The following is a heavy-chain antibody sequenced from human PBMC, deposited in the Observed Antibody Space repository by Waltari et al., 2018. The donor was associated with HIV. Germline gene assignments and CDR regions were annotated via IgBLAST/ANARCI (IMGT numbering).Heavy chain of an antibody. CDR3: AKSGGYYPDYLDY. J-gene: IGHJ4*02. V-gene: IGHV3-23*01. CDR2: ISGSGGST. D-gene: IGHD3-22*01. Sequence: EVQLLESGGGLVQPGGSLRLSCAASGFTFSSYAMSWVRQAPGKGLEWVSAISGSGGSTYYADSVKCRFTISRDNSKNTLYLQMNSLRAEDTAVYYCAKSGGYYPDYLDYWGQGTLVTVSS. CDR1: GFTFSSYA.